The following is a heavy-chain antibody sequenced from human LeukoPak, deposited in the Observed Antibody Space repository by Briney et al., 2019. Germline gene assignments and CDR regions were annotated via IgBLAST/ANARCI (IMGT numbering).Heavy chain of an antibody. V-gene: IGHV3-74*01. CDR1: GFTLSRYW. CDR2: MNSDGSAT. D-gene: IGHD2-2*03. Sequence: PGGSLRLSCAVSGFTLSRYWMHWVRQAPGKGLAWVARMNSDGSATTYADSVKGRFTISRDNAKKSLYLQMNTLRDEDTAVYYCARAFGYCSTTNCYYFDYWGQGTLVTVSS. J-gene: IGHJ4*02. CDR3: ARAFGYCSTTNCYYFDY.